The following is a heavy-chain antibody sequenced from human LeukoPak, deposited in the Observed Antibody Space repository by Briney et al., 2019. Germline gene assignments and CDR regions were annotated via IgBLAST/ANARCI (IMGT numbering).Heavy chain of an antibody. CDR3: ARDHYYDSSGDAFDI. CDR1: GYTFTSYG. D-gene: IGHD3-22*01. V-gene: IGHV1-18*01. CDR2: ISAYNGNT. Sequence: ASVKVSCKASGYTFTSYGISWVRQAPGQGLEWMGWISAYNGNTNYAQKLQGRVTMTTDTSTSTAYMELRSLRSDDTAVYYCARDHYYDSSGDAFDIWGQGTMVTVSS. J-gene: IGHJ3*02.